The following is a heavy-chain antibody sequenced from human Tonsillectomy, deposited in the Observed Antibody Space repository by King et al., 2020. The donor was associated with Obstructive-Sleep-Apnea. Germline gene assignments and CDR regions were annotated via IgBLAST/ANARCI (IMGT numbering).Heavy chain of an antibody. D-gene: IGHD3-3*01. Sequence: QLQESGPGLVKPSGTLSLTCAVSGGSISSSNWWRWVRQPPGKGLEWIGEIYHSGSTNYHPSLKSPVTISVDKSKNQFSLKLSSVTAADTAVYYCARDGSITILGVVIHYYYGMDVWGQGTTVTVSS. CDR1: GGSISSSNW. V-gene: IGHV4-4*02. CDR2: IYHSGST. J-gene: IGHJ6*02. CDR3: ARDGSITILGVVIHYYYGMDV.